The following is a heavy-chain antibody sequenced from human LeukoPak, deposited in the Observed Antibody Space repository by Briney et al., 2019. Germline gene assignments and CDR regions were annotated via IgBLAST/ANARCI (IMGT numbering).Heavy chain of an antibody. J-gene: IGHJ1*01. CDR3: ARGGQYVLPYDSSGYPPREH. CDR2: INPNSSRT. Sequence: ASVKLSCKASGYTFTGYYMHWVRQAPGQGLEWMGWINPNSSRTNYAQRLQGRLTMTRDTSINPAYMELTWLRTDDTAVYYGARGGQYVLPYDSSGYPPREHWGQGTLVTVSS. D-gene: IGHD3-22*01. V-gene: IGHV1-2*02. CDR1: GYTFTGYY.